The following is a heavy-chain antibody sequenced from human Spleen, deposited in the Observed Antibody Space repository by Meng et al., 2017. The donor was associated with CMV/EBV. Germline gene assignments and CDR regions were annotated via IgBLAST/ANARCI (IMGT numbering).Heavy chain of an antibody. CDR2: IRSEPKKYAA. Sequence: SGVTFSNSAPHGVRQTSGRGLEWIGRIRSEPKKYAAMYAASVKGRFTLSRDESKNMAYLQMTSLKGADTAVYYCTRGGSRGAWPQFDYWGRGTLVTVSS. CDR3: TRGGSRGAWPQFDY. CDR1: GVTFSNSA. D-gene: IGHD3-10*01. J-gene: IGHJ4*02. V-gene: IGHV3-73*01.